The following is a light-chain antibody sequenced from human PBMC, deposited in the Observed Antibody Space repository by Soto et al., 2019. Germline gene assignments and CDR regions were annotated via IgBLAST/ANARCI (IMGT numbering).Light chain of an antibody. CDR3: QQYKTYPLI. CDR2: KAS. CDR1: QSISTW. J-gene: IGKJ4*01. Sequence: DIQMTQSPSTLSAAVGDRVTITCRASQSISTWLAWYQQKPGKAPNLLIYKASNLESGVPSRFSGSGSGTEFTLTISSLQPDDFATYYCQQYKTYPLIFGGGTTVEIK. V-gene: IGKV1-5*03.